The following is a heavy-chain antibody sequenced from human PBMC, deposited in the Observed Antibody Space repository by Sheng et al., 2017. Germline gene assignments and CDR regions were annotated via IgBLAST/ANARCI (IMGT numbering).Heavy chain of an antibody. CDR3: AREGQADAFDI. CDR2: IYHSGST. J-gene: IGHJ3*02. Sequence: QVQLQESGPGLVKPSETLSLTCAVSGYSISSGYYWGWIRQPPGKGLEWIGSIYHSGSTYYNPSLKSRVTISVDTSKNQFSLKLSSVTAADTAVYYCAREGQADAFDIWGQGTMVTVSS. CDR1: GYSISSGYY. V-gene: IGHV4-38-2*01.